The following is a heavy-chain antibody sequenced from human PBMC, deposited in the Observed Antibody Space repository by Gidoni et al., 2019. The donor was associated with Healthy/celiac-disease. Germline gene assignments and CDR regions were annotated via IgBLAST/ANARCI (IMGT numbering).Heavy chain of an antibody. V-gene: IGHV4-39*01. CDR2: IYYSGST. Sequence: QLQLQESGPGLVKPSETLSLTCTVSGGSISSSSYYWGWIRQPPGKGLEWIGSIYYSGSTYYNPSLKSRVTISVDTSKNQFSLKLSSVTAADTTVYYCARTITIFGGTGYYYGMDVWGQGTTVTVSS. CDR1: GGSISSSSYY. J-gene: IGHJ6*02. CDR3: ARTITIFGGTGYYYGMDV. D-gene: IGHD3-3*01.